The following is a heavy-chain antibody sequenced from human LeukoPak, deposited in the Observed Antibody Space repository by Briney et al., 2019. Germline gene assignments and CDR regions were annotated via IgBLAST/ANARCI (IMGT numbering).Heavy chain of an antibody. CDR3: ARERTSYYFDY. Sequence: HAGGSLRLXCAASGFTFSSYSMNWVRQAPGKGLEWVSYISSSSSTIYYADSVKGRFTISRDNAKNSLYLQMNSLRAEDTAVYYCARERTSYYFDYWGQGTLVTVSS. CDR1: GFTFSSYS. V-gene: IGHV3-48*01. J-gene: IGHJ4*02. CDR2: ISSSSSTI. D-gene: IGHD2-15*01.